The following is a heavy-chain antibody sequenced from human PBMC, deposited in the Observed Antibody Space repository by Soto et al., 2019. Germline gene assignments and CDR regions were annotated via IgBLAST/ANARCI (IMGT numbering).Heavy chain of an antibody. CDR3: AKFPWGQWLV. D-gene: IGHD6-19*01. V-gene: IGHV3-23*01. Sequence: GGSLRLSCAPSRFTLSTNAMSWVRQAPGKGREWVSAVGGGGDSTYYADSVRGRFTISRDNSKNTLYLQMNSLRAEDTDVYYCAKFPWGQWLVWDQWTTVTVSS. J-gene: IGHJ6*02. CDR2: VGGGGDST. CDR1: RFTLSTNA.